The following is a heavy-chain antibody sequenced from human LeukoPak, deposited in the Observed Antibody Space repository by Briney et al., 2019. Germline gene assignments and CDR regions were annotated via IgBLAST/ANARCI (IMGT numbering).Heavy chain of an antibody. Sequence: GGSLRLSCAASGSIFRKAGWSWVGQAPGRGWGWAPSIFPSGGEIHYADSVRGRFTISRDNSKSTLSLQMNSLRAEDTAIYYCATYRQVLLPFESWGQGTLVTVSS. V-gene: IGHV3-23*01. CDR1: GSIFRKAG. CDR2: IFPSGGEI. D-gene: IGHD2-8*02. J-gene: IGHJ4*02. CDR3: ATYRQVLLPFES.